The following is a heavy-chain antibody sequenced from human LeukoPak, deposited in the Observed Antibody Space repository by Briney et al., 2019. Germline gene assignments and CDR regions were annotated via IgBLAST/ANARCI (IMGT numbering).Heavy chain of an antibody. J-gene: IGHJ4*02. CDR3: ARVGYYGSGSYYRY. D-gene: IGHD3-10*01. CDR2: IYYSGST. CDR1: GGSISSYY. Sequence: SETLSLTCTVSGGSISSYYWSWIRQPPGKGLEWIGYIYYSGSTNYNPSLKSRVTISVDTSKNQFSLKLSSVTAADTAVFYCARVGYYGSGSYYRYWGQGTLVTVS. V-gene: IGHV4-59*01.